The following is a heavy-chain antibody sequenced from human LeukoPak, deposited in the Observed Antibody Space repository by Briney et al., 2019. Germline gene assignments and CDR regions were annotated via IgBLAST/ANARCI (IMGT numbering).Heavy chain of an antibody. Sequence: GKSLRLSCAASGFTFSNYAMHWVRQAPGKGLEWVSLISSGGTYEYYADSVKGRFTISRDNSKNTLYLQLNSLRAEDTAVYYCARDSTYYYDSGSSGPHFFDNWGQGTLVTVSS. CDR2: ISSGGTYE. CDR3: ARDSTYYYDSGSSGPHFFDN. V-gene: IGHV3-30*01. J-gene: IGHJ4*02. D-gene: IGHD3-10*01. CDR1: GFTFSNYA.